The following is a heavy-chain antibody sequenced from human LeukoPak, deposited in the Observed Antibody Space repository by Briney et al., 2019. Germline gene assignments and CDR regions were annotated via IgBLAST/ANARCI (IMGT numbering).Heavy chain of an antibody. J-gene: IGHJ4*02. D-gene: IGHD3-22*01. CDR1: GFTFSIYS. Sequence: PGGSLRLSCAASGFTFSIYSMNWDRQAPGKGLEWVSSISSSSSNIYYADSVKGRFTISRDNAKNSLYLQMNSLRAEDTAVYYCARDYDSSGFYDYWGERRLVTVSS. CDR3: ARDYDSSGFYDY. CDR2: ISSSSSNI. V-gene: IGHV3-21*01.